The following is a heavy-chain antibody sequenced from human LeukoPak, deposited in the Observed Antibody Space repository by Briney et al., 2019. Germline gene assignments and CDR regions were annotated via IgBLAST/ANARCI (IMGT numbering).Heavy chain of an antibody. CDR2: IYGGGRVR. V-gene: IGHV3-21*01. CDR1: GFSFGEYT. Sequence: GGSLRLSCAASGFSFGEYTMNWIRPTPGEGLEWVSGIYGGGRVRFYADSVKGLFTISRDNAKNSLYLQMNSLRAEDTAVYYCARAYEYYYYGMDVWGQGTTVTVSS. CDR3: ARAYEYYYYGMDV. D-gene: IGHD3-22*01. J-gene: IGHJ6*02.